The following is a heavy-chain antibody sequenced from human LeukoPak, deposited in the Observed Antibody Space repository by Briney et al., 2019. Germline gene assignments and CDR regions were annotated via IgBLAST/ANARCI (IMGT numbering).Heavy chain of an antibody. CDR2: ICGYNGKP. J-gene: IGHJ5*02. CDR1: GYTFTNYG. V-gene: IGHV1-18*01. D-gene: IGHD2-15*01. CDR3: GRAGYCSGGSCPHWFDA. Sequence: ASVKVSCKASGYTFTNYGISWLRQAAGQGLAGMGWICGYNGKPNTAQKLQGRVTMTTDTSTSTAYMGLRSLRSDDTAVYYCGRAGYCSGGSCPHWFDAWGQGSLVTVYS.